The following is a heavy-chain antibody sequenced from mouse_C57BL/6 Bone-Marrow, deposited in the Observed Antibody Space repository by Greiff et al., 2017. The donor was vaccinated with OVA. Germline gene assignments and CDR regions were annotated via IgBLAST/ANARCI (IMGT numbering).Heavy chain of an antibody. V-gene: IGHV2-2*01. Sequence: QVQLQQSGPGLVQPSQSLSITCTVSGFSLTSYGVHWVRQSPGKGLEWLGVIWSGGSTDSNAAFISRLSISKDNSKSQVFFKMNSLQADDTAIYYCARNGGYSSAWFAYWGQGTLVTVSA. CDR2: IWSGGST. CDR3: ARNGGYSSAWFAY. D-gene: IGHD2-5*01. J-gene: IGHJ3*01. CDR1: GFSLTSYG.